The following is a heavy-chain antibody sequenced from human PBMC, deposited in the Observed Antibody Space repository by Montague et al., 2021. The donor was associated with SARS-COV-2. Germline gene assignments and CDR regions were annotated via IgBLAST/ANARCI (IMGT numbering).Heavy chain of an antibody. CDR3: ATSADWGSTGRFDF. Sequence: SVKVSCKVSGYSLTGLPMHWVRQAPVKGLEWMGGVDPEDGKTIYXQNFQGRLTIAEDTSADTAYMELSSLRSDDTAVYYCATSADWGSTGRFDFWGQGTLVAVSS. CDR1: GYSLTGLP. V-gene: IGHV1-24*01. D-gene: IGHD7-27*01. J-gene: IGHJ4*02. CDR2: VDPEDGKT.